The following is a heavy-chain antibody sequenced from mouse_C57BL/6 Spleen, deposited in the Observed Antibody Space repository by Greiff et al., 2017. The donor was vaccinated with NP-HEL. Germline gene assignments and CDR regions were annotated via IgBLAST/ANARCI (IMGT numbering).Heavy chain of an antibody. CDR2: IYPGDGAT. V-gene: IGHV1-80*01. CDR3: ARRLPYYFDD. D-gene: IGHD2-4*01. Sequence: QVQLQQSGAELVKPGAYVKISCKASGYAFSSYWMNWVKQRPGKGLEWIGQIYPGDGATNYNGKFKGKATLTADKSSSTAYMQLSSLTSEASEVYFCARRLPYYFDDWGQGTTLTVSS. J-gene: IGHJ2*01. CDR1: GYAFSSYW.